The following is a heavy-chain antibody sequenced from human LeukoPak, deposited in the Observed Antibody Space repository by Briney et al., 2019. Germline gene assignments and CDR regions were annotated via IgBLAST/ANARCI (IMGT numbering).Heavy chain of an antibody. D-gene: IGHD3-10*01. J-gene: IGHJ6*03. V-gene: IGHV3-33*01. CDR3: ATNTAWFGELFPLYYYYYMDV. CDR1: GFTFSSYG. CDR2: IWYDGSNK. Sequence: GGSLRLSCAASGFTFSSYGMHWVRQAPGNGLEGVAVIWYDGSNKYYADSVKGRFTISRDNSKNTLYLQMNSLRAEDTAVYYCATNTAWFGELFPLYYYYYMDVWGKGTTVTVSS.